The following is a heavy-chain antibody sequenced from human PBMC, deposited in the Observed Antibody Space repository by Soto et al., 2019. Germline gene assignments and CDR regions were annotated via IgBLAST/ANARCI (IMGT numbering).Heavy chain of an antibody. V-gene: IGHV4-39*01. CDR1: GGSISSSGYY. CDR2: IYYSGTT. Sequence: SETLSLTCTVSGGSISSSGYYWGWIRQPPGKGLEWIGNIYYSGTTYYNPSLRSRVTISVDTSKNQFSLKLNSVTVADTSIYYCARGKGKVATMFAFDVWGQGTMVTVSS. D-gene: IGHD5-12*01. CDR3: ARGKGKVATMFAFDV. J-gene: IGHJ3*01.